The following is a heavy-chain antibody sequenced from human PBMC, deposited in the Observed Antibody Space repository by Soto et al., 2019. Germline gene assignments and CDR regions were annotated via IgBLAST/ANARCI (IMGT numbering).Heavy chain of an antibody. CDR1: GFTFSSYS. CDR3: ARDDNYGPWYFDY. J-gene: IGHJ4*02. V-gene: IGHV3-21*01. CDR2: ISSSSSYI. D-gene: IGHD5-18*01. Sequence: GGSLRLSCAASGFTFSSYSMNWVRQAPGKGLEWVSSISSSSSYIFYTDSVKGRFTISRDNAKNSLYLQMNGLRAEDTAMYYCARDDNYGPWYFDYWGQGTLVTVSS.